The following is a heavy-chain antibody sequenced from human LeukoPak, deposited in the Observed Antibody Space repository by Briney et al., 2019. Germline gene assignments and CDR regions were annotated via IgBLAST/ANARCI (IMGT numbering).Heavy chain of an antibody. J-gene: IGHJ5*02. CDR1: GFTFSSFW. Sequence: GGSLRLSCAASGFTFSSFWMSWVRQAPGKGLEWVANIEQDGGEKYYVDSVKGRFTISRDDAKNSLYLQMNSLRAEDTAVYYCARFLRSMTTVTYNWFDPWGQGTLVTVSS. CDR3: ARFLRSMTTVTYNWFDP. D-gene: IGHD4-17*01. CDR2: IEQDGGEK. V-gene: IGHV3-7*02.